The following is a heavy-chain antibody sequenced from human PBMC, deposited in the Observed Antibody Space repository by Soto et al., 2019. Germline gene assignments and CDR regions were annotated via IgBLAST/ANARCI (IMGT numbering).Heavy chain of an antibody. V-gene: IGHV1-46*01. CDR1: GYTFTSYY. Sequence: QVQLVQSGAEVKKPGASVKVSCKASGYTFTSYYMHWVRQAPGQGLEWMGIINPSGGSTSYAQKFQGRVTMTRDTSTSTVYMELSSLRSEDTAVYYCARGITMIVVDHSRFDYWCQGTLVTVSS. CDR2: INPSGGST. J-gene: IGHJ4*02. CDR3: ARGITMIVVDHSRFDY. D-gene: IGHD3-22*01.